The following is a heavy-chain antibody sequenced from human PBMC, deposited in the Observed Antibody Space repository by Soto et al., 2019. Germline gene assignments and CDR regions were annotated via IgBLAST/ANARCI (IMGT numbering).Heavy chain of an antibody. Sequence: GGSLRLSCEAAGFTFTSYAMHWVRQAPGKGLEWVAVISYDGINEYYADSVKGRFTISRDNSKNTLFLQMSSLRVEDTAVYYCARDRLRLGELSLIGYFDYWGQGTLVTVSS. CDR2: ISYDGINE. CDR1: GFTFTSYA. J-gene: IGHJ4*02. D-gene: IGHD3-16*02. CDR3: ARDRLRLGELSLIGYFDY. V-gene: IGHV3-30*15.